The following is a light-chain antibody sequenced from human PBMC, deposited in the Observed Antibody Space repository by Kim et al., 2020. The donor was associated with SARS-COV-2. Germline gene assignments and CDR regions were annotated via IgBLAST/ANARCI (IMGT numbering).Light chain of an antibody. CDR1: QAISKY. CDR3: QKYSSAPFT. V-gene: IGKV1-27*01. Sequence: AFVGHPVTITCRASQAISKYVAWYQQKPGKAPKLLIYSASVLPSGVPSRFSAYGSGAQFLLTISSLQPEDVATYYCQKYSSAPFTFGPGTKVDIK. J-gene: IGKJ3*01. CDR2: SAS.